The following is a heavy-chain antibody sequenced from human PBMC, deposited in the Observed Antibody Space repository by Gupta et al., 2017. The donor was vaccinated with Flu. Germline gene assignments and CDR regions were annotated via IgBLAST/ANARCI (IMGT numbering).Heavy chain of an antibody. D-gene: IGHD4-17*01. CDR2: IWYDGSNK. V-gene: IGHV3-33*01. CDR1: GFPFSTYG. CDR3: ARDFYGDYERLDY. J-gene: IGHJ4*02. Sequence: QVQLVESGGGLVQPGRSLRLSCAASGFPFSTYGIHWVRQAPGKGLEWVAFIWYDGSNKDYADSVKGRFTISRDNSKNTLFLQMNSLRAEDTAVYYCARDFYGDYERLDYWGQGTLVTVSS.